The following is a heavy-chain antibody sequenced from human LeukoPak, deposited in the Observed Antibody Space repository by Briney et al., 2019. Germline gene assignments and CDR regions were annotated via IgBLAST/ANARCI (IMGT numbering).Heavy chain of an antibody. V-gene: IGHV1-2*02. D-gene: IGHD6-13*01. Sequence: ASVKVSCKASGYTFTGYYMHWVRQAPGQGLEWMGWTNPNSGGTNYAQKFQGRVTMTRDTSISTAYMELSRLRSDDTAVYYCARARIAAAGKAFDYGGQGTLVTVSS. CDR1: GYTFTGYY. CDR3: ARARIAAAGKAFDY. J-gene: IGHJ4*02. CDR2: TNPNSGGT.